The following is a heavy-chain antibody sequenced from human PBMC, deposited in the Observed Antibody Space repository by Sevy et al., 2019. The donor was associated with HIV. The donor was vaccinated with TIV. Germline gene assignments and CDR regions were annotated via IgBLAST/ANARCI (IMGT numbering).Heavy chain of an antibody. CDR3: ARATYYYDSSGYPLDWYFDL. Sequence: SETLSLTCTVSGGSISSSSYYWGWIRQPPGKGLEWIGNIYYSGSTYYNPSLKSRVTISVDTSKNQFSLKLSSVTAADTALYYCARATYYYDSSGYPLDWYFDLWGRGTLVTVSS. CDR1: GGSISSSSYY. V-gene: IGHV4-39*01. D-gene: IGHD3-22*01. CDR2: IYYSGST. J-gene: IGHJ2*01.